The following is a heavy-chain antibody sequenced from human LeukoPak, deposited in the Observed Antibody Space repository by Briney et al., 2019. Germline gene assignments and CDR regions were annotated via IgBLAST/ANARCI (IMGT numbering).Heavy chain of an antibody. V-gene: IGHV2-5*01. D-gene: IGHD6-19*01. Sequence: SGPTLVNPTQTLTLTCTFSGFSLSTSGVGVGWIRQPPGKALEWLALIYWNDDKRYSPSLKSRLTITKDTSKNQVVLTMTNMDPVDTATYYCAHSPRQVPYSSGWFDYWGQGTLVTVSS. CDR2: IYWNDDK. CDR3: AHSPRQVPYSSGWFDY. J-gene: IGHJ4*02. CDR1: GFSLSTSGVG.